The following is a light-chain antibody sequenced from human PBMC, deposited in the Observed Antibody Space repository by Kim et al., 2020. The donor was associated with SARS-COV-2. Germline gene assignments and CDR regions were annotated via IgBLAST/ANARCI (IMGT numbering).Light chain of an antibody. CDR1: TSNIGAGYE. J-gene: IGLJ2*01. Sequence: QSVLTQSPSVSGAPGQRVTISCTGSTSNIGAGYEVHWYQQLLGTAPKLLIYGNTNRPSGVPDRFSASKSGTSASLAITGLQADDEADYYCQSFDSILSGSLFGGGTQLTVL. V-gene: IGLV1-40*01. CDR3: QSFDSILSGSL. CDR2: GNT.